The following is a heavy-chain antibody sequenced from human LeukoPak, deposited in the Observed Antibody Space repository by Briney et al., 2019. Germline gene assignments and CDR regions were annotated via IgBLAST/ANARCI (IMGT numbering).Heavy chain of an antibody. CDR3: AKLATPMVRGVMNY. CDR1: GFTFSSYA. J-gene: IGHJ4*02. Sequence: PGGSLRLSCAASGFTFSSYAMTWVRQAPGKGLEWVSTIRGNGDRTHYADSVKGRFTISRDNSKNTLYLQMNSLRGEDSAIYYCAKLATPMVRGVMNYWGQGTLVTVSS. CDR2: IRGNGDRT. V-gene: IGHV3-23*01. D-gene: IGHD3-10*01.